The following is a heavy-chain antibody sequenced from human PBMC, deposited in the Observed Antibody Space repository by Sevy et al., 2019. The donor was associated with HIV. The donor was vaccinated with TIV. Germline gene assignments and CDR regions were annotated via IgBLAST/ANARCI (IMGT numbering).Heavy chain of an antibody. V-gene: IGHV1-18*01. CDR2: ITPNNGNT. Sequence: ASLKVSCKASGYTFTNYHITWVCQAPGQGLEWMGWITPNNGNTEYVQRLQGRVTMTTDTSTSTAYMELRNLKSDDTAVYYCARAPSGSQGPGQYFHHWGQGTLVTVSS. CDR1: GYTFTNYH. D-gene: IGHD1-26*01. CDR3: ARAPSGSQGPGQYFHH. J-gene: IGHJ1*01.